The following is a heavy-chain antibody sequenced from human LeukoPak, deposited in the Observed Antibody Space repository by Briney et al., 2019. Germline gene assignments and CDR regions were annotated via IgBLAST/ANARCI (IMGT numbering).Heavy chain of an antibody. CDR2: IYHSAST. J-gene: IGHJ4*02. Sequence: PSETLSLTCAVSGYSISSGYYWGWIRQPPGKGLEWIGSIYHSASTYYNPSLKSRVTISVDPTKNQFSLKLSSVTAADTAVYYCARIAASGAFDYWGQGTLVTVSS. CDR1: GYSISSGYY. D-gene: IGHD6-13*01. V-gene: IGHV4-38-2*01. CDR3: ARIAASGAFDY.